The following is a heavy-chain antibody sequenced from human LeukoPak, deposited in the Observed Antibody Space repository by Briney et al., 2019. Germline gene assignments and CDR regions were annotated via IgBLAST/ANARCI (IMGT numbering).Heavy chain of an antibody. CDR1: GFTFSSYA. CDR2: ISGSGGST. J-gene: IGHJ3*02. D-gene: IGHD3-10*01. CDR3: AKGNLYGSGSYYAAFDI. Sequence: GGSLRLSCAASGFTFSSYAMSWVRQAPGKGLERVSAISGSGGSTYYADPVKGRFTISRDNSKNTLYLQMNSLRAEDTAVYYCAKGNLYGSGSYYAAFDIWGQGTMVTVSS. V-gene: IGHV3-23*01.